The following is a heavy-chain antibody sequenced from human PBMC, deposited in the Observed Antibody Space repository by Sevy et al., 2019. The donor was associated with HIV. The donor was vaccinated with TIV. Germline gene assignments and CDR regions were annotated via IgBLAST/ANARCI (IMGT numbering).Heavy chain of an antibody. J-gene: IGHJ6*02. D-gene: IGHD2-2*01. Sequence: ASVKVSCKASGYTFTSYGISWVRQAPGQGLEWMGWISAYNGNTNYAQKLQGRVTMTTDTSRSTAYMELRSLGSNDTAVYYGAGGIVEVPARGHHYYYGMDVWGQGTTVTVSS. CDR3: AGGIVEVPARGHHYYYGMDV. V-gene: IGHV1-18*01. CDR1: GYTFTSYG. CDR2: ISAYNGNT.